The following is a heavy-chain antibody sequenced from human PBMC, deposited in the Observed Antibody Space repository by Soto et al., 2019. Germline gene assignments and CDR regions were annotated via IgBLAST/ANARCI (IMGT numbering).Heavy chain of an antibody. CDR1: GDSISSYY. V-gene: IGHV4-59*08. CDR3: ARHSRSWFDP. Sequence: SETLSLTCIVSGDSISSYYWSWIRQPPGEGLEWIAYIHYSGDTYYNPSLKSRVTISVDTSKNQFSLKLSSVTAAGTAVYYCARHSRSWFDPWGQEPWSPSPQ. CDR2: IHYSGDT. D-gene: IGHD6-6*01. J-gene: IGHJ5*02.